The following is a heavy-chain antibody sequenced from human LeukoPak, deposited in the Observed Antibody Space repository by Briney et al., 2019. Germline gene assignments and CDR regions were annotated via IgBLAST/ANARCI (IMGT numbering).Heavy chain of an antibody. Sequence: GGSLRLSCAASGFTFSSYAMSWVRQAPGKGLEWVSAISGSGGSTYYADSVKGRFTISRDNSKNTLYLQMNSLRAEDTAVYYCAKDLEVLWFGDPTDASDIWGQGTMDTVAS. CDR2: ISGSGGST. CDR3: AKDLEVLWFGDPTDASDI. V-gene: IGHV3-23*01. CDR1: GFTFSSYA. D-gene: IGHD3-10*01. J-gene: IGHJ3*02.